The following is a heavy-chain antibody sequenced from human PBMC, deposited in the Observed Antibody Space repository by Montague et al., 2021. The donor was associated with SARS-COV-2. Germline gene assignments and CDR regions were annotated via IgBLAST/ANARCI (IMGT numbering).Heavy chain of an antibody. J-gene: IGHJ6*02. CDR1: GGSFSTYY. V-gene: IGHV4-34*01. Sequence: SETLSLTCAVHGGSFSTYYWNWIRQPPGKGLEWIGEIHHGGSTNYNPSLKSRVTISADTSKNQFSLKLTSVAAADTAVYYCASLSDGVVPSPIVGVGRYYSYYGMDVWGQGTTVTVSS. D-gene: IGHD1-26*01. CDR2: IHHGGST. CDR3: ASLSDGVVPSPIVGVGRYYSYYGMDV.